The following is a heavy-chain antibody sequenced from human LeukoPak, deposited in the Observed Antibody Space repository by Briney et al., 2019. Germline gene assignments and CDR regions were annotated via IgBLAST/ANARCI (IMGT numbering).Heavy chain of an antibody. D-gene: IGHD3-10*01. CDR2: IYYSGST. V-gene: IGHV4-59*01. J-gene: IGHJ4*02. CDR3: ARGWYGQSDY. Sequence: SETLSLTCTVSGGSISSYYWSWIRQPPGEGLEWIGYIYYSGSTNYNPSLKSRVTISVDTSKNQFSLKLSSVTAADTAVYYCARGWYGQSDYWGQGTLVTVSS. CDR1: GGSISSYY.